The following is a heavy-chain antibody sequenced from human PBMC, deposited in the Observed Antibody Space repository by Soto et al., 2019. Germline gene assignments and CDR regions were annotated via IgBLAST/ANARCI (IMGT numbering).Heavy chain of an antibody. V-gene: IGHV4-59*08. CDR3: ARSLLLWDLYDY. Sequence: PSETLSLTCTVSGGSSSSYYWSWTRQPPGKGLEWIVNIYYSGSTNYNPSPKSRVTISVDTSKNQFSLKLSSVTAADTAVYYCARSLLLWDLYDYWGQGTLVTVSS. CDR1: GGSSSSYY. CDR2: IYYSGST. J-gene: IGHJ4*02. D-gene: IGHD3-10*01.